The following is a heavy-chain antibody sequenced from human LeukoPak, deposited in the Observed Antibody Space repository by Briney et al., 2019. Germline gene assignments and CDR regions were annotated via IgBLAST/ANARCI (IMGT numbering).Heavy chain of an antibody. CDR2: ISSSSSYI. Sequence: GGSLRLSCAASGFTFSSYSMNWVRQAPGKGLEWVSSISSSSSYIYYADSVKGRFTISRDNAKNSLYLQMNSLRAEDTAVYYCARDWGSTSSDWYFDLWGRGTLVTVSS. D-gene: IGHD2-2*01. J-gene: IGHJ2*01. CDR1: GFTFSSYS. CDR3: ARDWGSTSSDWYFDL. V-gene: IGHV3-21*01.